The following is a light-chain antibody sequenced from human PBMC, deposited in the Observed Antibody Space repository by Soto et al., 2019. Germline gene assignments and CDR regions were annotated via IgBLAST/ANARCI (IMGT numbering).Light chain of an antibody. CDR2: GAS. V-gene: IGKV3-15*01. CDR1: QSVASN. CDR3: QQYNNWPPQYT. J-gene: IGKJ2*01. Sequence: EIVMTQSPASLSVSPGDGATLSCRASQSVASNLAWYQQKPGQGPRLLIHGASTRAVGVPARFSGSGSGTDFTLTISSLQSEDFAVYYCQQYNNWPPQYTFGQGTKLQIK.